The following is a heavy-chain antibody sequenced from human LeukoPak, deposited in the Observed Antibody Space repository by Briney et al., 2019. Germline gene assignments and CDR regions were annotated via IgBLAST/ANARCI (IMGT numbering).Heavy chain of an antibody. V-gene: IGHV4-61*02. CDR2: IYTSGST. Sequence: SETLSLTCTVPGGSISSGSYYWSRIRQPAGKGLEWIGRIYTSGSTNYNPSLKSRVTISVDTSKNQFSLKLSSVTAADTAVYYCARNVVVVAANWFDPWGQGTLVTVSS. CDR1: GGSISSGSYY. D-gene: IGHD2-15*01. CDR3: ARNVVVVAANWFDP. J-gene: IGHJ5*02.